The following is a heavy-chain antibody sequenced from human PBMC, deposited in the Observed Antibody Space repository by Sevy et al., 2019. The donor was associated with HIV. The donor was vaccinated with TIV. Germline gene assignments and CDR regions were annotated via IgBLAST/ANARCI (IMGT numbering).Heavy chain of an antibody. Sequence: GGSLRLSCAASEFTVSSKYMSWVRQAPGKGLEWVSVIYSGGNTYYADSVKGGFTISRDISKNTLYLQMNSLRAEDTAIYYCATTSTPLYYDALDVWGQGTTVTVSS. J-gene: IGHJ6*02. V-gene: IGHV3-53*03. CDR3: ATTSTPLYYDALDV. D-gene: IGHD2-15*01. CDR1: EFTVSSKY. CDR2: IYSGGNT.